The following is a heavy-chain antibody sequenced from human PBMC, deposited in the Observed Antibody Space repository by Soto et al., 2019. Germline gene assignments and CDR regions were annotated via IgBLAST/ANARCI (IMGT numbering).Heavy chain of an antibody. CDR1: GFTFSSYA. J-gene: IGHJ4*02. V-gene: IGHV3-23*01. CDR3: AKDFTFKDYSNYPELYFDY. D-gene: IGHD4-4*01. Sequence: EVQLLESGGGLVQPGGSLRLSCAASGFTFSSYAMSWVRQAPGKGLEWVSAISGSGGSTYYADSVKGRFTISRDNSKNTLYLQMNSLRAEDTAVYYCAKDFTFKDYSNYPELYFDYWGQGTLVTVSS. CDR2: ISGSGGST.